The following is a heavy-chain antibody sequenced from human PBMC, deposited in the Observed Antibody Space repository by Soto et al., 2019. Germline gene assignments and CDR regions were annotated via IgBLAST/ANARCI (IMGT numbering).Heavy chain of an antibody. Sequence: KESGPALVKPTETLTLTCTVSGFSLTTGKMGVSWIRQPPGKALEWLAHIFSDNERSYSTSLQGRLTISKDTSGSQVVLSMTHVDPVDTATYYCARMNVDSYQFYYAMDVWGQGTTVTVSS. CDR1: GFSLTTGKMG. V-gene: IGHV2-26*01. J-gene: IGHJ6*02. CDR2: IFSDNER. D-gene: IGHD4-17*01. CDR3: ARMNVDSYQFYYAMDV.